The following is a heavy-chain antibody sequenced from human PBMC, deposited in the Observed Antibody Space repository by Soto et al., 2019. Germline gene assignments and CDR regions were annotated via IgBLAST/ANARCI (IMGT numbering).Heavy chain of an antibody. V-gene: IGHV4-30-4*01. J-gene: IGHJ4*02. CDR2: IFDSGST. D-gene: IGHD4-17*01. CDR3: VRGPNVGEYIPY. CDR1: GGSISSGVHS. Sequence: PSETLSLTCTVSGGSISSGVHSWSWIRQPPGKGLEWIGHIFDSGSTYYNPSLKSRLTISVDTSKNQFSLRLSSVTAADTAVYFCVRGPNVGEYIPYWGQGMLVTVSP.